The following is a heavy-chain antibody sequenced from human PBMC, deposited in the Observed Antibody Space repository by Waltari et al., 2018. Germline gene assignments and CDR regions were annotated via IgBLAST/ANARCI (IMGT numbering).Heavy chain of an antibody. V-gene: IGHV3-48*03. CDR1: GFTFSHYE. J-gene: IGHJ4*02. D-gene: IGHD1-26*01. CDR3: ATSIVGSLDY. Sequence: EVKLVESGGGLVQPGGSLRLSCAASGFTFSHYEFNCVRQAPGKGLEWVSYISSSGRTIDYADSVKGRLTMSRDDAKNSVYLQMHSLRAEDTAVYYCATSIVGSLDYWGQGNLVTVSS. CDR2: ISSSGRTI.